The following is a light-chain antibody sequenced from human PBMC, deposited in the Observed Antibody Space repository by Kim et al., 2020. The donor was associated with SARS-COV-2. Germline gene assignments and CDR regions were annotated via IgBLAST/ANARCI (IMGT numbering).Light chain of an antibody. J-gene: IGKJ1*01. CDR1: QTVTVNY. Sequence: PGDRATLPCRASQTVTVNYLARDRQKPGQAPRLLIYGASSRATGIPYRFSGSGSGTDFTLTISRLEPEDFAVYYCQQYGSSPRAFGQGTKVDIK. CDR2: GAS. V-gene: IGKV3-20*01. CDR3: QQYGSSPRA.